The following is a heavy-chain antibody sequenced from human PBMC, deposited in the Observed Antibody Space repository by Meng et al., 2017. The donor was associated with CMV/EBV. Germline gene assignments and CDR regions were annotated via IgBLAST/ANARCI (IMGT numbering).Heavy chain of an antibody. V-gene: IGHV4-59*01. D-gene: IGHD3-10*01. CDR3: ARVSGSWFDP. CDR1: GGSISSYY. Sequence: GSLRLSCTVSGGSISSYYRSWIRQPPGKGLEWIGYIYYSGSTNYNPSLKSRVTISVDTSKNQFSLKLSSVTAADTAVYYCARVSGSWFDPWGQGTLVTVSS. J-gene: IGHJ5*02. CDR2: IYYSGST.